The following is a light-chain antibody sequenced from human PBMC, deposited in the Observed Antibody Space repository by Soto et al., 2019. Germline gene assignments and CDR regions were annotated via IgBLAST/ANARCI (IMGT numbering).Light chain of an antibody. CDR3: SSYTSSSTLV. Sequence: QSALTQPPSVSGSPGPSVTISCTGNSSDVGSYNRVSWYQQPPGTAPRVMIYEVSNRPLGVPDRFSGSKSGNTASLTISGLQAEDEADYYWSSYTSSSTLVFGGGTKVTVL. CDR1: SSDVGSYNR. J-gene: IGLJ2*01. CDR2: EVS. V-gene: IGLV2-18*02.